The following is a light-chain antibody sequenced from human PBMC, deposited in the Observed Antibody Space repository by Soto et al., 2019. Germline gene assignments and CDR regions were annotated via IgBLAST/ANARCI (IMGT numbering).Light chain of an antibody. V-gene: IGLV2-14*01. CDR2: GVS. CDR3: SSYTSSSTLYV. CDR1: SSDVGGYNY. Sequence: QSVLTQPASVSGSPGQSITMSCTGTSSDVGGYNYVSWYQQHPGKAPKLMLYGVSNRPSGVANRFSGTKSGNTASLTSSGLQAEDEADYYCSSYTSSSTLYVFGTGTKLTVL. J-gene: IGLJ1*01.